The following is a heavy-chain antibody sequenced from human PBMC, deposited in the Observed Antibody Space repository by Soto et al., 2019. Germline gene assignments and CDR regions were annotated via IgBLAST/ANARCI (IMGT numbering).Heavy chain of an antibody. V-gene: IGHV3-30*18. D-gene: IGHD3-10*01. CDR1: GFTFSSYG. J-gene: IGHJ3*02. CDR2: ISYDGSNK. Sequence: QVQLVESGGGVVQPGRSLRLSCAASGFTFSSYGMHWVRQAPGKGLEWVAVISYDGSNKYYADSVKGRFTISRDNSKNTLYLQMNSLRAEDTAAYYCAKYPAYYGSGSYYDAFDIWGQGTMVTVSS. CDR3: AKYPAYYGSGSYYDAFDI.